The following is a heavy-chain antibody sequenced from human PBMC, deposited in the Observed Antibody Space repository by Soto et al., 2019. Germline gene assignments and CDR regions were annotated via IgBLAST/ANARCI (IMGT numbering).Heavy chain of an antibody. CDR2: IYHSGST. J-gene: IGHJ5*02. CDR3: ARWVRTAAGCFDP. Sequence: SETLSLTCAVSDGSISSSNWWSWIRKPPGKGLEWIGEIYHSGSTNYNPSLKRRVTILVDQSKEQISLKVRSWTAADTAEYYCARWVRTAAGCFDPWGQVSLFTGAS. D-gene: IGHD6-25*01. V-gene: IGHV4-4*02. CDR1: DGSISSSNW.